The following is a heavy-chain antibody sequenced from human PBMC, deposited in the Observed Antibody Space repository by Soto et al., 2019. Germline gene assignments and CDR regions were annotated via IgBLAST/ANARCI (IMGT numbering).Heavy chain of an antibody. J-gene: IGHJ4*02. CDR3: ATLGNYYDSSGQGHY. CDR2: FDPEDGET. D-gene: IGHD3-22*01. Sequence: ASVKVSCKASGGTFSSYAISWVRQAPGKGLEWMGGFDPEDGETIYAQKFQGRVTMTEDTSTDTAYMELSSLRSEDTAVYYCATLGNYYDSSGQGHYWGQGTLVTVSS. CDR1: GGTFSSYA. V-gene: IGHV1-24*01.